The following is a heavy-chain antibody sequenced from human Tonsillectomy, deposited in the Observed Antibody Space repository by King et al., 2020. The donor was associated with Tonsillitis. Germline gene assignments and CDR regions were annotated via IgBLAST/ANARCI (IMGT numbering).Heavy chain of an antibody. V-gene: IGHV3-21*01. J-gene: IGHJ4*02. CDR3: ARYGGGSFDY. Sequence: VQLVQSGGGLVKPGGSLRLSCAASGFTFSSYDLNWVRRAPGKGLEWVSSIDSSSSHIYYADSVKGRFTISRDNAKNSLYLQMNSLRGEDTAVYYGARYGGGSFDYWGQGTLVTVSS. D-gene: IGHD3-10*01. CDR2: IDSSSSHI. CDR1: GFTFSSYD.